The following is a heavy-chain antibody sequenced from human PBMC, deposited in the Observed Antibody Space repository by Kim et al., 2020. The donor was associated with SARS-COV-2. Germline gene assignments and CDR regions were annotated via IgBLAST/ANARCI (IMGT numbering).Heavy chain of an antibody. J-gene: IGHJ4*02. CDR1: GFTFSSYA. CDR3: AKDPFYDFWSGYYFDY. V-gene: IGHV3-23*01. D-gene: IGHD3-3*01. CDR2: ISGSGGST. Sequence: GGSLRLSCAASGFTFSSYALSWVRQAPGKGLEWVSTISGSGGSTYYADSVKGRFTISRDNSKNTLYLQMNSLRAEDTAVYYCAKDPFYDFWSGYYFDYWGQGSLVTVSS.